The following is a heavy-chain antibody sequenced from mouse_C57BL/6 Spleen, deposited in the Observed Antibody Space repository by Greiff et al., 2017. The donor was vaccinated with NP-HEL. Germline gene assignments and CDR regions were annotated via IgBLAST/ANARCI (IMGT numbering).Heavy chain of an antibody. Sequence: EVQLQQSGAELVRPGASVKLSCTASGFNIKDDYMHWVKQRPEQGLEWIGWIDPENGDTEYASKFQGKATITTDTSSNTAYLQLSSLTSEDTAVYYCGSNYAMDYWGQGTSVTVSS. CDR3: GSNYAMDY. V-gene: IGHV14-4*01. D-gene: IGHD1-1*01. J-gene: IGHJ4*01. CDR2: IDPENGDT. CDR1: GFNIKDDY.